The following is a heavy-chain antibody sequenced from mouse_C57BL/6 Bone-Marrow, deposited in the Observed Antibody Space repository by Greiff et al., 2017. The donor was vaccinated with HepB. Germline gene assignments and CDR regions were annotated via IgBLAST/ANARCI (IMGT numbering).Heavy chain of an antibody. Sequence: QVQLKQPGAELVKPGASVKVSCKASGYTFTSYWMHWVKQRPGQGLEWIGRIHPSDRDTNYNQKFKGKATLTVDKSSSTAYMQLSSLTSEDSAVYYCAIWDYGSSPEDYWGQGTTLTVSS. CDR1: GYTFTSYW. CDR3: AIWDYGSSPEDY. CDR2: IHPSDRDT. V-gene: IGHV1-74*01. D-gene: IGHD1-1*01. J-gene: IGHJ2*01.